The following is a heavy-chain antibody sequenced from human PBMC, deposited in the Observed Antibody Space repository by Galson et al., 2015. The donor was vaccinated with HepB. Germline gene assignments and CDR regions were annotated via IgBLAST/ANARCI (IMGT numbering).Heavy chain of an antibody. D-gene: IGHD1-1*01. J-gene: IGHJ6*02. CDR1: GYTVSDNY. CDR3: AREGKSNELDD. V-gene: IGHV1-2*04. CDR2: ISPNSGVT. Sequence: SVKVSCKASGYTVSDNYMHWVRQAPGQGLEWMGRISPNSGVTDTAQKFKSWVTMTSDTSINTVYIELTRLRSDDTAVYFCAREGKSNELDDWGQGTTVTVSS.